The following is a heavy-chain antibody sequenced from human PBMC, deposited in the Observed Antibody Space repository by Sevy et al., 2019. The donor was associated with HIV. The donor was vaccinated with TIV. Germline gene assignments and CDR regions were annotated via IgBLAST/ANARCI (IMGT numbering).Heavy chain of an antibody. J-gene: IGHJ5*02. CDR3: ARGRRMVRGVLKPNNWFDP. D-gene: IGHD3-10*01. CDR2: INHSGST. V-gene: IGHV4-34*01. Sequence: SENLSLTCAVYGGSFSGYYWSWIRQPPGKGLEWIGEINHSGSTNYNPSLKSRVTISVDTSKNQFSLKLSSVTAADTAVYYCARGRRMVRGVLKPNNWFDPWGHGTLVTVSS. CDR1: GGSFSGYY.